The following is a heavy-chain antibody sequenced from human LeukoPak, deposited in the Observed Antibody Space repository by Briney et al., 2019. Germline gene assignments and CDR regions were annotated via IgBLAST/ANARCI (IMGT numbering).Heavy chain of an antibody. CDR1: GYTFTRYD. CDR3: ARGRYDFWSGYYI. D-gene: IGHD3-3*01. CDR2: MNPNSSNT. Sequence: GASVKVSCKASGYTFTRYDINWVRQATGQGLEWMGWMNPNSSNTGYAQKFKGRVTMTRNTSISTLYMELSSLRSEDTAVYYCARGRYDFWSGYYIRGQGTLVTVSS. J-gene: IGHJ4*02. V-gene: IGHV1-8*01.